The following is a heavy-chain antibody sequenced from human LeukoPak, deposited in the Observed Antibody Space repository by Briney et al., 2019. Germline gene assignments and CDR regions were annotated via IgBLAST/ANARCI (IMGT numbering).Heavy chain of an antibody. Sequence: PSETLSLTCAVYGGSFSGYYWSWIRQPPGKGLEWIGEINHSGSTNYNPSLKSRVTISVDTSKNQFSLKLSSVTAADTAVYYCASLTYYYDSSGYYYSSFDYWGQGTLVTVSS. V-gene: IGHV4-34*01. J-gene: IGHJ4*02. D-gene: IGHD3-22*01. CDR2: INHSGST. CDR1: GGSFSGYY. CDR3: ASLTYYYDSSGYYYSSFDY.